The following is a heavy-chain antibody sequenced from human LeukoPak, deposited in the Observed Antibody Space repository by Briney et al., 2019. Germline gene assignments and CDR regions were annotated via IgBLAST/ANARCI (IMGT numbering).Heavy chain of an antibody. CDR1: GFTFSSYA. J-gene: IGHJ3*02. Sequence: QSGGSLRLSCAASGFTFSSYAMSWVRQAPGKGLEWVSAISGSGGSTYYADSVKGRFTISRDNSKNTLYLQMNSLRAEDTAVYYCAKDPPPPSAVAGNVAFDIWGQGTMVTVSS. CDR3: AKDPPPPSAVAGNVAFDI. D-gene: IGHD6-19*01. CDR2: ISGSGGST. V-gene: IGHV3-23*01.